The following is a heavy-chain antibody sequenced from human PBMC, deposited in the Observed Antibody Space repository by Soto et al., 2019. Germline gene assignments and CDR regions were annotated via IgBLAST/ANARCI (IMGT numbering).Heavy chain of an antibody. V-gene: IGHV3-33*01. CDR2: IWYDGSNK. Sequence: PGGSLRLSCAASGFTFSSYGMHWVRQAPGKGLEEVAVIWYDGSNKYYADSVKGRFTISRDNSKNTLYLQMNSLRAEDTAVYYCARDRESDYMDVWGKGTTVTVSS. J-gene: IGHJ6*03. CDR1: GFTFSSYG. CDR3: ARDRESDYMDV.